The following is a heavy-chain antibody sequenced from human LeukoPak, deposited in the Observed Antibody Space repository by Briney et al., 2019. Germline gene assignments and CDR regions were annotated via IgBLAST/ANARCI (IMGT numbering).Heavy chain of an antibody. CDR2: IKQDGSEK. CDR1: GFTFSSYW. CDR3: ARVGPPYYYYYMDV. Sequence: PGGSLRLSCAASGFTFSSYWMTWVRQAPGKWLEWVANIKQDGSEKYSVDSLKGRFTISRDNAKKLLYLQMNSLRVEDTAVYYCARVGPPYYYYYMDVWGKGTTVTVSS. J-gene: IGHJ6*03. V-gene: IGHV3-7*01.